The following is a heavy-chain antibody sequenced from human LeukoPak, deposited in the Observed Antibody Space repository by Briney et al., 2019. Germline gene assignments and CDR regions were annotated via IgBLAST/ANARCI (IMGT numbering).Heavy chain of an antibody. J-gene: IGHJ4*02. CDR2: LSGSGAST. CDR1: GFTFSSYA. Sequence: PGGSLRLSCAASGFTFSSYAMSWVRQAPGKGLEWVSGLSGSGASTYYADSVKGRFTISRDNSKNTLYLQMNRLRAGDTAVYYCAKGSDRSGSYYLDYWGQGTLVTVSS. V-gene: IGHV3-23*01. CDR3: AKGSDRSGSYYLDY. D-gene: IGHD3-10*01.